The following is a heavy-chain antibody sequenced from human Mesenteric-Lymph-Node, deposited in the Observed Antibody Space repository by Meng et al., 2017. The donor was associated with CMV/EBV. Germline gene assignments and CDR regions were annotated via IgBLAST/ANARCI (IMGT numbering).Heavy chain of an antibody. V-gene: IGHV4-61*01. CDR1: GGSVSSGNYY. CDR2: VHYSGST. J-gene: IGHJ4*02. D-gene: IGHD3-10*01. Sequence: TVSGGSVSSGNYYWSWIRQPPGKGLECIGYVHYSGSTNYNPSLRSRATISVDTSKNQFSLKLSSVTAADTAVYYCARSPGYPREFGYWGQGTLVTSPQ. CDR3: ARSPGYPREFGY.